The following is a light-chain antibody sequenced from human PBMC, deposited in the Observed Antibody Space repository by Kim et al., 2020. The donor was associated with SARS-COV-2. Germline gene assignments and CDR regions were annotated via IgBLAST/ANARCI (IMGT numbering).Light chain of an antibody. CDR3: QSYDDNIQV. V-gene: IGLV6-57*03. Sequence: GKTVTISCTRSNGNLATSYVHWYQPHPGSVPTIVIYEDDQRSSGVPDRFSGSIDRSSNSASPSISGLRTDDEADYYCQSYDDNIQVFGGGTQLTVL. CDR1: NGNLATSY. CDR2: EDD. J-gene: IGLJ3*02.